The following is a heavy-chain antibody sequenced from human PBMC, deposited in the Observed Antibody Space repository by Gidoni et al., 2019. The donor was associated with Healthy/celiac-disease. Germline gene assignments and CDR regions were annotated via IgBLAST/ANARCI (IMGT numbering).Heavy chain of an antibody. V-gene: IGHV1-24*01. J-gene: IGHJ2*01. CDR2: FDPEDGET. CDR1: GYPLTELS. Sequence: QVQLVQSGAEGKKPGASGKVSCKVSGYPLTELSMHWVRQAPGKGLEWMGGFDPEDGETIYAQKFQGRVTMTEDTSTDTAYMELSSLRSEDTAVYYCATDYGDYEYWYFDLWGRGTLVTVSS. D-gene: IGHD4-17*01. CDR3: ATDYGDYEYWYFDL.